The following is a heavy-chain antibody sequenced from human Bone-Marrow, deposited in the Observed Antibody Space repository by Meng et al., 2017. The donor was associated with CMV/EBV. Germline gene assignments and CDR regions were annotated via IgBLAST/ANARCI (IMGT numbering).Heavy chain of an antibody. CDR1: GYTFTSYG. V-gene: IGHV1-18*01. CDR2: ISAYNGNT. CDR3: ARDRGYDYYYGMDV. J-gene: IGHJ6*02. D-gene: IGHD3-10*01. Sequence: ASVKVSCKASGYTFTSYGISWVRQAPGQGLEWMGWISAYNGNTNYAQKLKGRVTMTTDTSTSTAYMELRSLRSDDTAVYYCARDRGYDYYYGMDVWGQGTTVTVSS.